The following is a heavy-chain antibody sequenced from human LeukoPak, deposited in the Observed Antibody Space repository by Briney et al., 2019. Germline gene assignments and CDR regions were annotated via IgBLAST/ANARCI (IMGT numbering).Heavy chain of an antibody. CDR3: ARDREGLAYFDY. CDR2: IDPNSGGT. Sequence: VASVKVSCKASGYTFTGKFIHWVRQAPGQGLEWMGWIDPNSGGTDHAQKFRGRVTMTRDTSTSTAYMDLSSLISDDTAVYYCARDREGLAYFDYWGQGTLVTVSS. V-gene: IGHV1-2*02. J-gene: IGHJ4*02. CDR1: GYTFTGKF. D-gene: IGHD3/OR15-3a*01.